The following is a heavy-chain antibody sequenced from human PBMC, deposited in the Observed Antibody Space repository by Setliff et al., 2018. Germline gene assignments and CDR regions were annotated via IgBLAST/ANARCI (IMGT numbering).Heavy chain of an antibody. Sequence: SETLSLTCTVSGGSISSHYWNWIRQPAGEGLEWIGRIDISGTTNYNPSLKSRVTMSLDSSKNQFSLNLNSVTAADTAVYYCVKNPLTMPRGFFEYWGRGTLVTSPQ. CDR1: GGSISSHY. CDR2: IDISGTT. J-gene: IGHJ4*02. V-gene: IGHV4-4*07. D-gene: IGHD3-3*01. CDR3: VKNPLTMPRGFFEY.